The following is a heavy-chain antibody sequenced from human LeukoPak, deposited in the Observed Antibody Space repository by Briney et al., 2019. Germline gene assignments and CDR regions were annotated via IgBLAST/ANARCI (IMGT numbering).Heavy chain of an antibody. V-gene: IGHV4-4*07. D-gene: IGHD3-22*01. CDR1: GGFISSYY. Sequence: KPSETLSLTCTVSGGFISSYYWSWIRQPAGKGLEWIGRIYTSGSTNYNPSLKSRVTMSVDTSKNQFSLKLSSVTAADTAVYYCTTERYYYDSTVDYWGQGTLVTVSS. J-gene: IGHJ4*02. CDR3: TTERYYYDSTVDY. CDR2: IYTSGST.